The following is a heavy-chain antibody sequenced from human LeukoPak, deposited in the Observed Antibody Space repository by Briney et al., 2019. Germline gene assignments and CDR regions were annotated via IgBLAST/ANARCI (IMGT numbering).Heavy chain of an antibody. Sequence: SQTLSLTCAVSGGSISSGSYSWSWIRQPPGKGLEWIGYIYPRGSTYYNPSLKSRVILSLDKSANQFSLKLSSVTAADTAVYYCARDQDSDFWSGYYRPGWFDPWGQGTLVTVSS. CDR1: GGSISSGSYS. J-gene: IGHJ5*02. CDR2: IYPRGST. V-gene: IGHV4-30-2*01. CDR3: ARDQDSDFWSGYYRPGWFDP. D-gene: IGHD3-3*01.